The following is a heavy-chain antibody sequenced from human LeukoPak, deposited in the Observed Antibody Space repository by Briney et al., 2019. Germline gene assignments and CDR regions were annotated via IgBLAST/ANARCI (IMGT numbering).Heavy chain of an antibody. V-gene: IGHV3-7*01. CDR2: IKRDGSDK. CDR3: ARALYTSGWYPDYFDY. J-gene: IGHJ4*02. Sequence: GGSLRLSCAASGFAFSNYWMSWVRQAPGKGLEWVANIKRDGSDKYYVDSVEGRFIISRDNAENSLYLEVNSLRADDTAVYYCARALYTSGWYPDYFDYWGQGTLVTVSS. CDR1: GFAFSNYW. D-gene: IGHD6-19*01.